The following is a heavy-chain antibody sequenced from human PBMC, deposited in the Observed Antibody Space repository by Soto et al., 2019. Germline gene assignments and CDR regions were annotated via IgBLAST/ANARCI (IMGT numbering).Heavy chain of an antibody. CDR3: ASTNYNPSLKSRVTISVDTSKNQFSLKLSSVTAADTAVYYCARNPSMKYYYDSSGYPTPYYYGMDV. J-gene: IGHJ6*02. V-gene: IGHV1-69*02. CDR1: GGTFSSYT. CDR2: IIPILGIA. Sequence: SVKVSCKASGGTFSSYTISWVRQAPGQGLEWMGRIIPILGIANYAQKFQGRVTITADKSTSTAYMELRSLRSDDTAVYYCASTNYNPSLKSRVTISVDTSKNQFSLKLSSVTAADTAVYYCARNPSMKYYYDSSGYPTPYYYGMDVWGQGTKVTVSS. D-gene: IGHD3-10*01.